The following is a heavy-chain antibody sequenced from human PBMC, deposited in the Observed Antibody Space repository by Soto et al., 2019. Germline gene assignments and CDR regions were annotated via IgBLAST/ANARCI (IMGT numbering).Heavy chain of an antibody. Sequence: QVQLQESGPGLVKPSGTLSLTCAVSGGSVSSSNWWSWVRQPPGKGLEWIGEIYHSGSTNYNPSLKSRVTVSLDKSTNLFSLKLSSVTAADTAVYYGAARFDAQKTIPWGQGALVTVSS. CDR3: AARFDAQKTIP. V-gene: IGHV4-4*02. J-gene: IGHJ5*02. CDR2: IYHSGST. D-gene: IGHD3-9*01. CDR1: GGSVSSSNW.